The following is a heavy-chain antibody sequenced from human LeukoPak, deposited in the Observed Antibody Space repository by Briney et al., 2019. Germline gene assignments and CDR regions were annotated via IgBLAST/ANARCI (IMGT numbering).Heavy chain of an antibody. V-gene: IGHV3-43*02. D-gene: IGHD6-19*01. Sequence: GGSLRLSCAASGFTFDDYAMHWVRQAPGKGLEWVSLISGDGGSTYYADSVKGRFTISRDNSKNSLYLQMNSLRTEDTALYYCVTVQRIAVAGTTDYWGQGTLVTVSS. CDR2: ISGDGGST. J-gene: IGHJ4*02. CDR1: GFTFDDYA. CDR3: VTVQRIAVAGTTDY.